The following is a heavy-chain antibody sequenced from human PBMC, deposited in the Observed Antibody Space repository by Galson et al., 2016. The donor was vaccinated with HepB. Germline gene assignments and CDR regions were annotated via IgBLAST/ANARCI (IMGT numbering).Heavy chain of an antibody. CDR3: AKDLCPYLDTTMVNCDGMDV. CDR1: AFTVTDYG. Sequence: SLRLSCAASAFTVTDYGMHWVRQAPGKGLEWVAVISYDGSNKYYADSVKGRFTISRDNSKNTLYLQMNSLRAEDTAVYYCAKDLCPYLDTTMVNCDGMDVWGQGTTVTVSS. D-gene: IGHD5-18*01. CDR2: ISYDGSNK. J-gene: IGHJ6*02. V-gene: IGHV3-30*18.